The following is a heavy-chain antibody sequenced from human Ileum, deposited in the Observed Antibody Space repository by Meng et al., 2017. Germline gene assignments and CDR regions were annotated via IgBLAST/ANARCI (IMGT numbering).Heavy chain of an antibody. CDR3: ARGSYWAYYYYGMDV. J-gene: IGHJ6*02. Sequence: GESLKISCKGSGYSFTSYWIGWVRQMPGKGLEWMGIIYPGDSDTRYSPSFQGQVTISADKSISTAYLQWSSLKASDTAMYYCARGSYWAYYYYGMDVWGQGITVTVSS. CDR1: GYSFTSYW. D-gene: IGHD1-26*01. V-gene: IGHV5-51*01. CDR2: IYPGDSDT.